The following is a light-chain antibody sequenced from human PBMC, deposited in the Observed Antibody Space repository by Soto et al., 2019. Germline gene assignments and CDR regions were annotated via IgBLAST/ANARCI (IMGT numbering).Light chain of an antibody. V-gene: IGLV2-8*01. CDR2: EVS. Sequence: QSVLTQPPSPSGSPGQSVTISCPGNSSDVFGYNYVSWYQHHPGKAPKLMIYEVSKRPSGVPDRFSGSKSGNTASLTVSGLQAEDEADYYCSSYAGSNIYYVFGTGTKVTVL. J-gene: IGLJ1*01. CDR3: SSYAGSNIYYV. CDR1: SSDVFGYNY.